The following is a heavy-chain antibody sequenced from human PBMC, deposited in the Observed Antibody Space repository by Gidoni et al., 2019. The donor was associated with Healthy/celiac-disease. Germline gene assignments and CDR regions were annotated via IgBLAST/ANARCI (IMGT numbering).Heavy chain of an antibody. CDR3: ASRYYGSGSKPTYGMDV. CDR2: IYSGGST. D-gene: IGHD3-10*01. CDR1: GSTVSSNY. J-gene: IGHJ6*02. V-gene: IGHV3-53*01. Sequence: ELQLLASGGGLIQPGGSLKLPCAASGSTVSSNYMSWVRQAPGKGLEWVSVIYSGGSTYYADSVKGRFTISRDNSKNTLYLQMNSLRAEDTAVYYCASRYYGSGSKPTYGMDVWGQGTTVTVSS.